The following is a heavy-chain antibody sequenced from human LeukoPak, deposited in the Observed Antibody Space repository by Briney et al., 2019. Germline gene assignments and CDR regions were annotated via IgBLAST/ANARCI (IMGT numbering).Heavy chain of an antibody. CDR3: AKDPRDYGSGATYFDY. D-gene: IGHD3-10*01. CDR1: GFTFSSYG. CDR2: ISYDGSNK. Sequence: GRSLRLSCAASGFTFSSYGMHWVRQAPGKGLEWVAVISYDGSNKYYADSVKGRFTISRDNSKNTLYLQMNSLRAEDTAVYYCAKDPRDYGSGATYFDYWGQGTLVTVSS. V-gene: IGHV3-30*18. J-gene: IGHJ4*02.